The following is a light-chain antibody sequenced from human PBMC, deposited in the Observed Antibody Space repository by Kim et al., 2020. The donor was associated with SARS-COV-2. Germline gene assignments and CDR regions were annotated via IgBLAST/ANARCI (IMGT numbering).Light chain of an antibody. V-gene: IGKV1-39*01. CDR1: QSINNY. CDR2: AAS. J-gene: IGKJ2*01. Sequence: STSVGDRVTITCRASQSINNYLTWYQSRPGKAPKRLTSAASKLQSGVPSRFSGSGAGTDFTLTITDLQPEDFAVYYCQQRNGNPPTFGQGTKLEI. CDR3: QQRNGNPPT.